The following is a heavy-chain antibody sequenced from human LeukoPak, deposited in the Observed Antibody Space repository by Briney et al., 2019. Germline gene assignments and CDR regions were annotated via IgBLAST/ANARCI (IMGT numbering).Heavy chain of an antibody. V-gene: IGHV3-23*01. J-gene: IGHJ4*02. CDR1: GVTFSNYA. D-gene: IGHD3-3*01. CDR2: ISGSGGST. CDR3: AKGAPGWGFLGAPTGDY. Sequence: GGSLRLSCVASGVTFSNYAINWVRQAPGKGLKWVSAISGSGGSTYYADSVKGRFTISRDNSKNTLYLQMNSLRAEDTAVYYCAKGAPGWGFLGAPTGDYWGQGTLVTVSS.